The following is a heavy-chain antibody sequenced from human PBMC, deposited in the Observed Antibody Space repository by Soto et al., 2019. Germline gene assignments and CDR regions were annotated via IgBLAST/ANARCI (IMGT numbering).Heavy chain of an antibody. Sequence: SETLSLTCTVSGGSISSYYWSWIRQPPGKRLESFVYIYYSGSTNYNPSLKSRVTISVDTSKHQFSLKSSSVPAEYRAVDYCARGIQLWTIIYYFAYWRQ. CDR3: ARGIQLWTIIYYFAY. V-gene: IGHV4-59*01. D-gene: IGHD5-18*01. CDR2: IYYSGST. J-gene: IGHJ4*02. CDR1: GGSISSYY.